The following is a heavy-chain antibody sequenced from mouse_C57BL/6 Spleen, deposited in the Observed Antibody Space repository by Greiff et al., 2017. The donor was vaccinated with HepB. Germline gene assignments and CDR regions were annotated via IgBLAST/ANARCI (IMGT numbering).Heavy chain of an antibody. Sequence: VQLQQSGPELVKPGASVKISCKASGYTFTDYYINWVKQRPGQGLEWIGWIFPGSGSTYYNEKFKGKATLTVDKSSSTAYMLLSSLTSEDSAVYFCARSEKLGEGWFAYWGQGTLVTVSA. D-gene: IGHD4-1*01. J-gene: IGHJ3*01. CDR1: GYTFTDYY. V-gene: IGHV1-75*01. CDR2: IFPGSGST. CDR3: ARSEKLGEGWFAY.